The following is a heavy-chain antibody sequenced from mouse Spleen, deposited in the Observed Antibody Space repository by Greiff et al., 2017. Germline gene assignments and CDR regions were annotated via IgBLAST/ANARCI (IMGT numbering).Heavy chain of an antibody. CDR2: IRNKANNHAT. Sequence: EVMLVESGGGLVQPGGSMKLSCAASGFTFSDAWMDWVRQSPEKGLEWVAEIRNKANNHATYYAESVKGRFTISRDDSKSSVYLQMNSLRAEDTGIYYCTRRFGYGSSLYYFDYWGQGTTLTVSS. D-gene: IGHD1-1*01. CDR1: GFTFSDAW. J-gene: IGHJ2*01. V-gene: IGHV6-6*01. CDR3: TRRFGYGSSLYYFDY.